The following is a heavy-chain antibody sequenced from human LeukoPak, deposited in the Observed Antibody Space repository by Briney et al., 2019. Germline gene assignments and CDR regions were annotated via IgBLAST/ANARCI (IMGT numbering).Heavy chain of an antibody. D-gene: IGHD3-22*01. CDR3: ARDRGYYDSSGLLGY. Sequence: PGGSLRLSCAASGFTFSGYWMHWVRQAPGKGLEWVSSISSSSSYIYYADSVKGRFTISRDNAKNSLYLQMNSLRAEDTAVYYCARDRGYYDSSGLLGYWGQGTLVTVSS. J-gene: IGHJ4*02. CDR1: GFTFSGYW. CDR2: ISSSSSYI. V-gene: IGHV3-21*01.